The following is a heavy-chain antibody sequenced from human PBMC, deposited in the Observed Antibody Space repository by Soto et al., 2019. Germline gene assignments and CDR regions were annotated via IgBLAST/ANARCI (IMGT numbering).Heavy chain of an antibody. CDR2: LNSGSDST. CDR3: AKENAGPPHAFDV. J-gene: IGHJ3*01. V-gene: IGHV3-23*01. Sequence: TVGSLRLSCAASGFTFGTHTLNWVRQAPGKGLEWLSVLNSGSDSTYYADSVKGRFTIWRDNSKNTLYLQMNSLRAEDTAVYFCAKENAGPPHAFDVWGQGTMVTVS. CDR1: GFTFGTHT.